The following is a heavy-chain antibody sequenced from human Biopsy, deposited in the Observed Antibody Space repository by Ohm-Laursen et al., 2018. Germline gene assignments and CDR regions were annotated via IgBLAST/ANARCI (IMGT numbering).Heavy chain of an antibody. CDR2: ISETSSHI. CDR1: GFTFSSYS. J-gene: IGHJ6*02. Sequence: SLRLSCSASGFTFSSYSMNWVRQAPGKGLEWISYISETSSHIYDADSVKGRFTVARDNAKNSLYLQLNSQRAEDTAVYYCARDSRRTAREGGMDVWGQGTTVTVSS. V-gene: IGHV3-21*01. D-gene: IGHD6-6*01. CDR3: ARDSRRTAREGGMDV.